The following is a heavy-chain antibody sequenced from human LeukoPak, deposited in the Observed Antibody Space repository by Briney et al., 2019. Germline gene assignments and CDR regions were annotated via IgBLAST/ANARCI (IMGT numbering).Heavy chain of an antibody. J-gene: IGHJ6*02. CDR1: GGSFSGYY. Sequence: PSETLSLPCAVYGGSFSGYYWSWIRQPPGKGLVWIGEINHSGSTKYNPSLKSRVTISVDTSKNQFSLKLSSVTAADTAVYYCARLYDSSGYYYGYYYGMDVWGQGTTVTVSS. D-gene: IGHD3-22*01. CDR2: INHSGST. V-gene: IGHV4-34*01. CDR3: ARLYDSSGYYYGYYYGMDV.